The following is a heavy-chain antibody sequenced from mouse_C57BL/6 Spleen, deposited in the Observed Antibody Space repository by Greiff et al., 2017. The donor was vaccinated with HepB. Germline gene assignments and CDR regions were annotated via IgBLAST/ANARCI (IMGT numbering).Heavy chain of an antibody. CDR1: GFTFSDYG. Sequence: EVKLEESGGGLVKPGGSLKLSCAASGFTFSDYGMHWVRQAPEKGLEWVAYISSGSSTIYYADTVKGRFTIARDNAKNTLFLQMTSRRSEDTAMYYCARWGGNYPYYAMDYWGQGTSVTVSS. D-gene: IGHD2-1*01. CDR2: ISSGSSTI. V-gene: IGHV5-17*01. CDR3: ARWGGNYPYYAMDY. J-gene: IGHJ4*01.